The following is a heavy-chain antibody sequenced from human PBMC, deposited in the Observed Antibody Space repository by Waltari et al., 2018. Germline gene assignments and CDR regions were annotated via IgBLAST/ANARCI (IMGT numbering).Heavy chain of an antibody. CDR3: ARVDGGNLNVDY. D-gene: IGHD2-21*02. V-gene: IGHV3-48*01. Sequence: EVQLVESGGGLVQPGGSLRLSCAASGFTFSSYSMNWVRQAPGKGLEWVSYISSSSSTRYYADAVKGRFTISRDNAKNSLYLQMNSLRAEDTAVYYCARVDGGNLNVDYWGQGTLVTVSS. CDR1: GFTFSSYS. CDR2: ISSSSSTR. J-gene: IGHJ4*02.